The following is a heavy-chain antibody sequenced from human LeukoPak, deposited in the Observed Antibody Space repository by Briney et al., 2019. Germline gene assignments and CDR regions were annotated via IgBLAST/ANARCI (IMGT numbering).Heavy chain of an antibody. Sequence: GGSLRLSCAASGFTFSSYAMSWVRQAPGKGLEWDSAISGSGGITYYADSVKGRFTISRDNSKNTLYLRMNSLRADVTSSYYPAKDSQTYYDFWSGYTFFDYWGQGTLVTVSS. J-gene: IGHJ4*02. V-gene: IGHV3-23*01. CDR1: GFTFSSYA. D-gene: IGHD3-3*01. CDR3: AKDSQTYYDFWSGYTFFDY. CDR2: ISGSGGIT.